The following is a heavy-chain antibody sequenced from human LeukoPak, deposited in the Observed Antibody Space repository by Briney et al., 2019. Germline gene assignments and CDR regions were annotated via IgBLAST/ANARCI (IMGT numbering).Heavy chain of an antibody. V-gene: IGHV4-39*01. CDR1: GGSISSSSYY. D-gene: IGHD5-18*01. Sequence: SETLSLTCTVSGGSISSSSYYWGWIRQPPGKGLEWIGSLYNSGSTYYNPSLKSRVTISVDTSKNQFSLKLTSVTAADTAVYYCARRGGCSYGYGYWGQGTLVTVSS. CDR2: LYNSGST. J-gene: IGHJ4*02. CDR3: ARRGGCSYGYGY.